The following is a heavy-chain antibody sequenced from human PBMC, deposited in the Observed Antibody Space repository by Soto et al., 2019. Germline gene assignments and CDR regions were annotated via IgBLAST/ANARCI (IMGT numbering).Heavy chain of an antibody. CDR2: ISKDGSNT. D-gene: IGHD4-17*01. V-gene: IGHV3-30*03. CDR3: AGTTVTTVGYFDY. J-gene: IGHJ4*01. Sequence: QVQLVESGGGVVQPGRSLRLSCGASGFSFSLYAMHWVRQAPGKGLEWLSVISKDGSNTYYADSVKGRFTISRDNSEKTLYLQMNRLRPDDTAVYYCAGTTVTTVGYFDYWGRGTLVIVSS. CDR1: GFSFSLYA.